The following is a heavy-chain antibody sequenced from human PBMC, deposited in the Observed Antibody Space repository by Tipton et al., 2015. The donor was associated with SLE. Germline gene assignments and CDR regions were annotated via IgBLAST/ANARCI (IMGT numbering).Heavy chain of an antibody. CDR2: IYYSGST. D-gene: IGHD6-6*01. V-gene: IGHV4-59*08. CDR3: ARHSSSSGPFDY. J-gene: IGHJ4*02. Sequence: LRLSCTVSGGSISSYYWSWIRQPPGKGLEWIGYIYYSGSTNYNPSLKSRVTISVDTSKNQFSLKLSSVTAADTAVYYCARHSSSSGPFDYWGQGTLVTVSS. CDR1: GGSISSYY.